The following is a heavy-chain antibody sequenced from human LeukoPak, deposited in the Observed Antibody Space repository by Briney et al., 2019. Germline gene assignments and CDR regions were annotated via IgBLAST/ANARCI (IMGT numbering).Heavy chain of an antibody. D-gene: IGHD3-22*01. CDR1: GYTFNSYG. J-gene: IGHJ4*02. CDR3: ARLPYYYNSSDYSL. V-gene: IGHV1-8*01. CDR2: MNPHSGNK. Sequence: GASVKVSCKASGYTFNSYGINWVRQATGQGLEWVGWMNPHSGNKAYAQRFQGRVSLTRNTSISTAYMELSSLRSEDTAVYYCARLPYYYNSSDYSLWGQGTLVTVSS.